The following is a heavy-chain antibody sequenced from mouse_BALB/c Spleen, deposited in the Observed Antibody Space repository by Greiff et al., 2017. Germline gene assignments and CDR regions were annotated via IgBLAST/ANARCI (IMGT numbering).Heavy chain of an antibody. CDR2: IYPGNSDT. CDR3: TRLDGLAPWFAY. V-gene: IGHV1-5*01. CDR1: GYTFTSYW. Sequence: EVHLVESGTVLARPWASVKMSCKASGYTFTSYWMHWVKQRPGQGLEWIGAIYPGNSDTSYNQKFKGKAKLTAVTSTSTAYMELSSLTNEDSAVYYCTRLDGLAPWFAYWGQGTLVTVSA. J-gene: IGHJ3*01.